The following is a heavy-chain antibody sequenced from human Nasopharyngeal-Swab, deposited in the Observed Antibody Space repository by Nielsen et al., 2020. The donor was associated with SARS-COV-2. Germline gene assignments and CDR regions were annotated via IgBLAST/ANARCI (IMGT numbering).Heavy chain of an antibody. D-gene: IGHD6-19*01. V-gene: IGHV3-23*01. CDR2: ISGSGGST. CDR3: AKDDLRPPWLVDYYYGMDV. Sequence: GESLKISCAASGFTFSSYAMSWVRQAPGKGLEWVSAISGSGGSTYYADSVKGRFTISRDNSKNTLYLQMNSLRAEDTAVYYCAKDDLRPPWLVDYYYGMDVWGQGTTVTVSS. J-gene: IGHJ6*02. CDR1: GFTFSSYA.